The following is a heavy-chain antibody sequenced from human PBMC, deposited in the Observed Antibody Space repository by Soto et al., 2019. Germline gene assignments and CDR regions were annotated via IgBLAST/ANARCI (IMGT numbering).Heavy chain of an antibody. CDR1: GYTFTSYD. Sequence: ASVKGSCKASGYTFTSYDINWVRQATGQGLEWMGWMNPNSGNTGYAQKFQGRVTMTRNTSISTAYMELSSLRSEDTAVYYCARLGYNWNNYYYGMDVWGQGTTVTVSS. CDR2: MNPNSGNT. V-gene: IGHV1-8*01. J-gene: IGHJ6*02. CDR3: ARLGYNWNNYYYGMDV. D-gene: IGHD1-20*01.